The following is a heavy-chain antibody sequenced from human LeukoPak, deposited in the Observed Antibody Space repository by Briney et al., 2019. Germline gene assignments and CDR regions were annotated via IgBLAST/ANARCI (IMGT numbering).Heavy chain of an antibody. Sequence: GGSLRLSCAASGFTFSSYGMHWVRQAPGKGLEWVAVIWYDGSNKYYADSVKGRFTISRDNSKNTLYLQMNSLRAEDTAVYYCARDGTPYYDSSGYYYYYYYGMDVWGQGTTVTVPS. J-gene: IGHJ6*02. V-gene: IGHV3-33*01. CDR1: GFTFSSYG. CDR3: ARDGTPYYDSSGYYYYYYYGMDV. CDR2: IWYDGSNK. D-gene: IGHD3-22*01.